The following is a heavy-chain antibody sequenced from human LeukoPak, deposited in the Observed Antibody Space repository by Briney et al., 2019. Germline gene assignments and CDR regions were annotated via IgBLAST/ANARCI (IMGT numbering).Heavy chain of an antibody. Sequence: GGSLRLSCAASGFTFSSYSKNWVRQAPGKGLEWVSYISSSSSTIYYADSVKGRFTISRDNAKNSLYLQMNSLRAEDTAVYYGARGSGSYSFNLLGFDPWGQGTLVTVSS. J-gene: IGHJ5*02. CDR3: ARGSGSYSFNLLGFDP. V-gene: IGHV3-48*01. D-gene: IGHD1-26*01. CDR2: ISSSSSTI. CDR1: GFTFSSYS.